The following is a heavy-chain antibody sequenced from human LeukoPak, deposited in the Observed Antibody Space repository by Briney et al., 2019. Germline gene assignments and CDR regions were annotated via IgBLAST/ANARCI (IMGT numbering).Heavy chain of an antibody. J-gene: IGHJ4*02. V-gene: IGHV3-21*01. Sequence: GGSLLLSCAASGFTFSSYSMSWVRQAPGKGLEWVSSISSGSGYIYYGDSVKGRFTISRDNAKNSLYLQMNTLRAEDTAVYYCASFDSSGWHYFDYWGQGTLVTVSA. D-gene: IGHD6-19*01. CDR2: ISSGSGYI. CDR3: ASFDSSGWHYFDY. CDR1: GFTFSSYS.